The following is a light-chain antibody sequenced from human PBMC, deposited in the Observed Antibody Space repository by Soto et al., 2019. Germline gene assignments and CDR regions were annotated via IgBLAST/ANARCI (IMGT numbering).Light chain of an antibody. CDR2: ASS. CDR1: SSNIGAEYD. Sequence: QSVLTQPASVSGAPGQRVTISCTGSSSNIGAEYDVHWYQQLPGAAPNLLIYASSHRPSGVPDRFSGSRSGTSASLAIAGLQAEDEADYYCQSYDSSLSGVVFGGGTKVTVL. J-gene: IGLJ2*01. V-gene: IGLV1-40*01. CDR3: QSYDSSLSGVV.